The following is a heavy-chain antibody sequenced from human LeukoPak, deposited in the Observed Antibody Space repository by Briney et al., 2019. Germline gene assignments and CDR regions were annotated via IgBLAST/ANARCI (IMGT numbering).Heavy chain of an antibody. D-gene: IGHD1-26*01. CDR2: IWYDGSNK. Sequence: GKSLRLSCAASGFTFSSYGMHWVRQAPGKGLEWVALIWYDGSNKYYADSVKGRFTISRDNSKNTLYLRMNSLRAEDTAIYYCLRHSGTYSWGQGTLVTVAS. V-gene: IGHV3-33*01. CDR3: LRHSGTYS. CDR1: GFTFSSYG. J-gene: IGHJ4*02.